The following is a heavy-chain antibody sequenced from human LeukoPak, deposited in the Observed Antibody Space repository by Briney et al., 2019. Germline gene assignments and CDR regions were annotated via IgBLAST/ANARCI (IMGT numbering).Heavy chain of an antibody. CDR1: GLTFSFYW. Sequence: GGSLRLSCAASGLTFSFYWMSWVRQAPGKGLEWVANIKEDGSEKYYVDSVKGRFTISRDNAKNSLFLQLDSLRAEDTAVYYCAKDYYYDSSGYYFDYWGQGTLVTVSS. J-gene: IGHJ4*02. CDR3: AKDYYYDSSGYYFDY. V-gene: IGHV3-7*05. CDR2: IKEDGSEK. D-gene: IGHD3-22*01.